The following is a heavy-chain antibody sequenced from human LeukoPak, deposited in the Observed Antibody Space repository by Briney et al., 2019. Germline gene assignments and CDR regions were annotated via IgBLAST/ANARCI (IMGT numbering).Heavy chain of an antibody. V-gene: IGHV3-23*01. CDR2: IGGSGSTT. CDR1: GFTFSIYS. CDR3: AKGGGIAAPGGDFDY. J-gene: IGHJ4*02. D-gene: IGHD6-13*01. Sequence: GGSLRLSCAASGFTFSIYSMSWIRQAPGKGPEWVSGIGGSGSTTYFSGSVRGRFTISRDNSKNTLSLQMNSLRAEDTAVYYCAKGGGIAAPGGDFDYWGQGNLVTVSS.